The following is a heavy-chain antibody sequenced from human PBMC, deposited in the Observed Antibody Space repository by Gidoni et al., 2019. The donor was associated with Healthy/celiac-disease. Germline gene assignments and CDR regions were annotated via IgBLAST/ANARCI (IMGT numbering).Heavy chain of an antibody. CDR3: ARDSGFEFAGDYYGSGSYLGIFDY. J-gene: IGHJ4*02. CDR2: ISSSSSYI. D-gene: IGHD3-10*01. Sequence: EVQLVESGGGLVKHGGSLRLSCAASGFTCSSYSMNWVRQAPGKGLEWVSSISSSSSYIYYSDSVKGRFTISRDNAKNSLYLQINSLTAEDTAVYYCARDSGFEFAGDYYGSGSYLGIFDYWGQGTLVTVSS. V-gene: IGHV3-21*01. CDR1: GFTCSSYS.